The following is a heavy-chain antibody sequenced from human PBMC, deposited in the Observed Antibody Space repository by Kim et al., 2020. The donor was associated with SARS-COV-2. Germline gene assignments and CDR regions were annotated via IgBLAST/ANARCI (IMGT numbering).Heavy chain of an antibody. CDR3: AAIAARRYWFDP. CDR2: IYYSGST. D-gene: IGHD6-6*01. CDR1: GGSISSYY. V-gene: IGHV4-59*13. J-gene: IGHJ5*02. Sequence: SETLSLTCTVSGGSISSYYWSWIRQPPGKGLEWIGYIYYSGSTNYNPSLKSRVTISVDTSKNQFSLKLSSVTAADTAVYYCAAIAARRYWFDPWGQGTLVTVSS.